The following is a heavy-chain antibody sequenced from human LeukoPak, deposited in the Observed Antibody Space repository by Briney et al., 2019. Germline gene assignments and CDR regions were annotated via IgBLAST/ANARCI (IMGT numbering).Heavy chain of an antibody. CDR2: IKQDGSEK. Sequence: PGGSLRLSCAASGFTFSSYWMSWVRQAPGKGLEWVANIKQDGSEKYYVDSVKGRFTISRDNAKNSLYLQMNSLRAEDTAVYYCARDPPWPLGARRTTVTTVRWGQGTLVTVSS. D-gene: IGHD4-17*01. V-gene: IGHV3-7*01. CDR1: GFTFSSYW. CDR3: ARDPPWPLGARRTTVTTVR. J-gene: IGHJ4*02.